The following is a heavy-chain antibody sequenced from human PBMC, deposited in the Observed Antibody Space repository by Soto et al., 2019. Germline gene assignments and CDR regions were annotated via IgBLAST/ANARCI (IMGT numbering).Heavy chain of an antibody. D-gene: IGHD3-16*01. CDR1: GFTVSTNY. CDR2: IYYDDGST. V-gene: IGHV3-53*02. J-gene: IGHJ6*02. Sequence: EVQLVETGGGLIQPGGSLRLSCAVSGFTVSTNYMSWVRQAPGKGLEWVSVIYYDDGSTYYADSVKGRFSISRDSSRNTLYLQMNRMRAEDTAVYYCASGQHGILRYYYGFDGWGQGTTVTVSS. CDR3: ASGQHGILRYYYGFDG.